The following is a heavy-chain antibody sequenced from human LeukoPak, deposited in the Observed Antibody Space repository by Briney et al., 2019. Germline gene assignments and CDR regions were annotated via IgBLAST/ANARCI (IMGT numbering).Heavy chain of an antibody. V-gene: IGHV1-18*01. CDR2: ISAYNGNT. CDR3: ARDAPVLGYCSGGSCYDFYGMDV. Sequence: GASVKVSCKASGYTFTSYGISWVRQAPGQGLEWMGWISAYNGNTNYAQKLQGRVTMTTDTSTSTAYMELRGLRSDDTAVYYCARDAPVLGYCSGGSCYDFYGMDVWGQGTTVTVSS. J-gene: IGHJ6*02. D-gene: IGHD2-15*01. CDR1: GYTFTSYG.